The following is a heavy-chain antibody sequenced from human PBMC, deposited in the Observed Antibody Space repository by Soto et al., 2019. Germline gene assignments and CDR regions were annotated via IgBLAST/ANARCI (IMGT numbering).Heavy chain of an antibody. CDR2: INHSGST. V-gene: IGHV4-34*01. CDR1: GGSFSGYY. J-gene: IGHJ6*02. Sequence: SETLSLTCAVYGGSFSGYYWSWIRQPPGKGLEWIGEINHSGSTNYNPSLKSRVTISVDTSKNQFSLKLSSVTAADTAVYYCARAVVVVPAATYYYYGMEVWGQGTTVTVSS. D-gene: IGHD2-2*01. CDR3: ARAVVVVPAATYYYYGMEV.